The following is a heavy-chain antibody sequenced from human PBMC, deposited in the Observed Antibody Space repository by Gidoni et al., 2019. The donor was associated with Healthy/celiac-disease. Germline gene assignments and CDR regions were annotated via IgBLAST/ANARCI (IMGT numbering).Heavy chain of an antibody. CDR3: ARHGAKDIVVVSVTFDI. V-gene: IGHV4-59*08. CDR2: IYYSGST. J-gene: IGHJ3*02. CDR1: GGSISSYY. Sequence: QVQLQESGPGLVKPSETLSLTCTVSGGSISSYYWSWIRQPPGKGLEWIGYIYYSGSTNYNPSLKSRVTISVDTSKNQFSLKLSSVTAADTAVYYCARHGAKDIVVVSVTFDIWGQGTMVTVSS. D-gene: IGHD2-15*01.